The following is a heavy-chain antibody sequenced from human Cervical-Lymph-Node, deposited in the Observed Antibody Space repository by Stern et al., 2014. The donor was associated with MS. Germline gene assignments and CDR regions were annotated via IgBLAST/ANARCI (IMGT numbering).Heavy chain of an antibody. CDR2: VIYDGSNQ. V-gene: IGHV3-30*03. CDR1: GFTFGSYG. CDR3: ARGTGGQGRYFDS. Sequence: QVQLMQSGGGVVQPGRSLRLSCAASGFTFGSYGMHWVRQGPAKGLEWVAGVIYDGSNQYYGDSVKGRFTVARDNSENTLYLQMDSLKDEDTAVYYCARGTGGQGRYFDSWGQGTLVTVSS. J-gene: IGHJ4*02. D-gene: IGHD1-1*01.